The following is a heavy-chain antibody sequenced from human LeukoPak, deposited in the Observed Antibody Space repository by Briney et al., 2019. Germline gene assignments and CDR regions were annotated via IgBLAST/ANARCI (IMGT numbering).Heavy chain of an antibody. J-gene: IGHJ4*02. Sequence: ASVKVSCKASGYTFTSYYMHWVRQAPGQGLEWMGIINPSTGSTSYAQKFQGRVTMTRDTSTSKVYMELSSLRSEDTAVYYCARDSVLAAALDYWGQGTLVTVSS. V-gene: IGHV1-46*01. CDR1: GYTFTSYY. D-gene: IGHD6-13*01. CDR2: INPSTGST. CDR3: ARDSVLAAALDY.